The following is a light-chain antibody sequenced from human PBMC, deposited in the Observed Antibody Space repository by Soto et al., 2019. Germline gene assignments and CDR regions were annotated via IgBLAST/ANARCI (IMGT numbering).Light chain of an antibody. CDR1: QSFSST. CDR2: GPS. CDR3: QHYNNWLRGT. V-gene: IGKV3-15*01. Sequence: EMVVTQSPATLSVSPGESATLSCRASQSFSSTLAWYQQKPGQAPRLLIYGPSTRATGVPARFSGGGSGTEFTLTISSLESEDFAVYYCQHYNNWLRGTFGQGTKLEIQ. J-gene: IGKJ2*02.